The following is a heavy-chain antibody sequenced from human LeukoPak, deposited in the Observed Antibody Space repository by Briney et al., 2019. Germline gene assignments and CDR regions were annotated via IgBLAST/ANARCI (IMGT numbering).Heavy chain of an antibody. CDR2: INHSGST. Sequence: SETLSLTCAVYGGSFSGYYWSWIRQPPGKGLEWIWEINHSGSTNYNPSLKSRVTISVDTSKNQFSLKLSSVTAADTAVYYCARGPEYSSSSGSPKYYYYMDVWGKGTTVTVSS. D-gene: IGHD6-6*01. J-gene: IGHJ6*03. CDR3: ARGPEYSSSSGSPKYYYYMDV. V-gene: IGHV4-34*01. CDR1: GGSFSGYY.